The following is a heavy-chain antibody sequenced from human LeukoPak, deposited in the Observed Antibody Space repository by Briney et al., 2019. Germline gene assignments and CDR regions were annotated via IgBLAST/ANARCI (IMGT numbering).Heavy chain of an antibody. J-gene: IGHJ4*02. CDR3: ATTTVTTFYYFDY. CDR2: IIPIFGTA. V-gene: IGHV1-69*05. D-gene: IGHD4-17*01. Sequence: SVKVSCKASGGTFSSYAISWVRQAPGQGLEWMGRIIPIFGTANYAQKFQGRVTITTDESTSTAYMELSSLRPEDTAVYYCATTTVTTFYYFDYWGQGTLVTVSS. CDR1: GGTFSSYA.